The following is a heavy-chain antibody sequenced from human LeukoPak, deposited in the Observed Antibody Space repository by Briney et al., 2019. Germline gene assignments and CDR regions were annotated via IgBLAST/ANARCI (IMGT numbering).Heavy chain of an antibody. D-gene: IGHD1-20*01. CDR1: GHTLSKLS. CDR2: FEPEDGKI. CDR3: AASSPYNWKAHDY. Sequence: ASVKVSCKVSGHTLSKLSMHWLRQAPGKGLEWIGGFEPEDGKIISAQKFLGRVTMTEGTSTDTAYMELTRLTSADTAVYYCAASSPYNWKAHDYWGQGTLLIVSS. J-gene: IGHJ4*02. V-gene: IGHV1-24*01.